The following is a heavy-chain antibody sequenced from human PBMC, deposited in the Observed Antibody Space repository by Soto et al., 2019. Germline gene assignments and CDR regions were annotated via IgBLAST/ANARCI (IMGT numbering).Heavy chain of an antibody. CDR3: ATRITVFGLLIPPFDP. J-gene: IGHJ5*02. CDR2: INHTGGT. Sequence: QVHLQQWGAGLLKPSETLSLTGAVYGGSVNGYYWNWIRQPPGKGLEWIGEINHTGGTHYNPSLKSRVPMSVDTSKNQLSLRLSSVTAADTAIYYCATRITVFGLLIPPFDPWGQGTQVTVSS. D-gene: IGHD3-3*01. CDR1: GGSVNGYY. V-gene: IGHV4-34*02.